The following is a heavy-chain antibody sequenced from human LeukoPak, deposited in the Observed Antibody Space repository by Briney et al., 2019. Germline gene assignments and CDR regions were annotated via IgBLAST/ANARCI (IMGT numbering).Heavy chain of an antibody. CDR1: GYTFTSYG. V-gene: IGHV1-18*01. D-gene: IGHD2-15*01. Sequence: GASVKVSCKASGYTFTSYGISWVRQAPGQGLEWMGCISAYNGNTNYAQKLQGRVTMTTDTSTSTAYMELRSLRADDTAVYYCARAYCSGGSCYSRADYWGQGTLVTVSS. CDR2: ISAYNGNT. J-gene: IGHJ4*02. CDR3: ARAYCSGGSCYSRADY.